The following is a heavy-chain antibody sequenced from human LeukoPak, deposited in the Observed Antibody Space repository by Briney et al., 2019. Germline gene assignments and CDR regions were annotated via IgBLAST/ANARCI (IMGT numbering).Heavy chain of an antibody. J-gene: IGHJ6*02. D-gene: IGHD2-2*01. V-gene: IGHV3-30*02. CDR1: GFAFSKYA. CDR3: ARDKDYCSSTSCPDMDV. Sequence: GGSLRLSCVASGFAFSKYAMHWVRQAPGKGLEWLTFIRHDGSFKEYADSVKGRFTISRDNSKNTLYLQMNSLRAEDTAVYYCARDKDYCSSTSCPDMDVWGQGTTVTVSS. CDR2: IRHDGSFK.